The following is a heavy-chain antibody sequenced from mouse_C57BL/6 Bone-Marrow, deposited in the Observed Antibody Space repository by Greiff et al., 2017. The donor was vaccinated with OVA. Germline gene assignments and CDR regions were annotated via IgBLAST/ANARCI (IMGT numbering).Heavy chain of an antibody. V-gene: IGHV5-4*01. CDR3: ARESVSWDVIFFCYAMDY. J-gene: IGHJ4*01. CDR1: GFTFSSYA. Sequence: EVQLQESGGGLVKPGGSLKLSCAASGFTFSSYAMSWVRQTPEKRLEWVATISDGGSYTYYTDNVKGRVTISGDNAKHNLYLQLSHLKSEDTSMYEGARESVSWDVIFFCYAMDYWGQGTSVTVSS. CDR2: ISDGGSYT. D-gene: IGHD4-1*01.